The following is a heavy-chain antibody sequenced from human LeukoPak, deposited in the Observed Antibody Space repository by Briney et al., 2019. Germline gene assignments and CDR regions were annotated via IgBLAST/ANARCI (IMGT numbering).Heavy chain of an antibody. Sequence: PGESLKISCKTSGYIFTNYWLAWVRQMPGKGLEWVGTFNPRDSSTRYSPSFQGQVTFSADNSISTAYLQWSSLRASDTAIYYCARHYGSAWFAHWGQGTQVTVSS. CDR3: ARHYGSAWFAH. V-gene: IGHV5-51*01. D-gene: IGHD6-25*01. CDR2: FNPRDSST. CDR1: GYIFTNYW. J-gene: IGHJ5*02.